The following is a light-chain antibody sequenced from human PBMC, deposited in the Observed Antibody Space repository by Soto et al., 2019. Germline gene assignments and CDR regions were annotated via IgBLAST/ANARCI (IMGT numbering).Light chain of an antibody. CDR1: SGSVSTSYY. CDR3: VLYMGSGIWG. J-gene: IGLJ2*01. V-gene: IGLV8-61*01. Sequence: QAVVTQEPSFSVSPGGTVTLTCGLSSGSVSTSYYPSWYQQTPGQAPRTLIYSTNTRSSGVPDRFSGSILGNKAALTITGAQADYESDYYCVLYMGSGIWGFGGGTKLTVL. CDR2: STN.